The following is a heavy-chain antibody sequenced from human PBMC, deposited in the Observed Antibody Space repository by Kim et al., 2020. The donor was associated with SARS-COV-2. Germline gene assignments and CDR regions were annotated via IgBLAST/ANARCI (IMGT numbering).Heavy chain of an antibody. D-gene: IGHD4-17*01. CDR3: TTNSYGGPSGS. V-gene: IGHV3-23*01. J-gene: IGHJ5*02. CDR1: GFAFSRYA. Sequence: GGSLRLSCAASGFAFSRYAMTWVRQAPGKGLQWVSGISASGDRTFYADSVKGRFSISRDNSKNTVYMEMDSLRAEDTAVYYCTTNSYGGPSGSWGQGT. CDR2: ISASGDRT.